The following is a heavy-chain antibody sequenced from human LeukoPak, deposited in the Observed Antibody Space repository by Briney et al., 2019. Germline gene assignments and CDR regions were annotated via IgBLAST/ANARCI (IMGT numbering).Heavy chain of an antibody. V-gene: IGHV4-34*01. CDR2: TNHSGST. CDR3: ARERLVPVYYYYYMDV. Sequence: PSETLSLTCAVYGGSFSGYYWSWIRQPPGKGLEWIGETNHSGSTNYNPSLKSRVTIPVDTSKNQFSLKLSSVTAADTAVYYCARERLVPVYYYYYMDVWGKGTTVTVSS. D-gene: IGHD6-6*01. J-gene: IGHJ6*03. CDR1: GGSFSGYY.